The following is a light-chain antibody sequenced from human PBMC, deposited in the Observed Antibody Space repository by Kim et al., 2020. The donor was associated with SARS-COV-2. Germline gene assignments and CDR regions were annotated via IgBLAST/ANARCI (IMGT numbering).Light chain of an antibody. V-gene: IGKV1-9*01. J-gene: IGKJ4*01. CDR1: QGVNTY. CDR2: GAS. CDR3: QRDNFYPLT. Sequence: IQLTQSPSSLSASVGDRVTITCRASQGVNTYFAWFQQKPEKAPKLLIYGASALQSGVPSRFSGSGSGTDFTLTISNWQPEDFATYYCQRDNFYPLTFGGGTNVDIK.